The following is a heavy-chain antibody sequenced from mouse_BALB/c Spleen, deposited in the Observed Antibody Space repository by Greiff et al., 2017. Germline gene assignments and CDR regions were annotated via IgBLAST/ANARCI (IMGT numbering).Heavy chain of an antibody. J-gene: IGHJ1*01. D-gene: IGHD2-14*01. CDR2: ISSGGSYT. CDR1: GFTFSSYA. CDR3: ARHGGYDWYFDV. V-gene: IGHV5-9-3*01. Sequence: DVKLVESGGGLVKPGGSLKLSCAASGFTFSSYAMSWVRQTPEKRLEWVATISSGGSYTYYPDSVKGRFTISRDNAKNTLYLQMSSLRSEDTAMYYCARHGGYDWYFDVWGAGTTVTVSS.